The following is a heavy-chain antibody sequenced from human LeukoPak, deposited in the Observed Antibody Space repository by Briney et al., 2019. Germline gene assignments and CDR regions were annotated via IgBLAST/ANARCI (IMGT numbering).Heavy chain of an antibody. J-gene: IGHJ4*02. CDR2: IYYSGST. V-gene: IGHV4-59*08. CDR3: ARHDAAAYRGYFDY. CDR1: GGAIRSYY. Sequence: SETLSLTCTVSGGAIRSYYWSWIRQPPEKGLEWIGYIYYSGSTNYNPSLKSRVTISVDTSKNQLSLKLSSVTAADTAVYYCARHDAAAYRGYFDYWGQGTLVTVSS. D-gene: IGHD6-13*01.